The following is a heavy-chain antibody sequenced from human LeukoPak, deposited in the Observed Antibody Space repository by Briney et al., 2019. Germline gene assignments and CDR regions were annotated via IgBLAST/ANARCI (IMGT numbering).Heavy chain of an antibody. CDR1: EFIFSSYA. J-gene: IGHJ4*02. D-gene: IGHD3-3*01. CDR2: ISGSGSKT. V-gene: IGHV3-23*01. Sequence: GGSLRLSCAASEFIFSSYAMSWVRQAPGMGLEWVSAISGSGSKTYYADSVKGRFTISRDNSKNTLYLQLNSLRAEDTAIYYCAKEPNSDFWSASDYWGQGTLVTVSS. CDR3: AKEPNSDFWSASDY.